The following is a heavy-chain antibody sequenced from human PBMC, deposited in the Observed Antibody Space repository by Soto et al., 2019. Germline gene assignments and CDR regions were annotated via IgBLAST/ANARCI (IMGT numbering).Heavy chain of an antibody. CDR2: IYYSGST. CDR3: ARGVRAARPWGLFDY. J-gene: IGHJ4*02. D-gene: IGHD6-6*01. CDR1: GGSISSYY. Sequence: QVQLQESGPGLVKPSETLSLTCTVSGGSISSYYWSWIRQPPGKGLEWIGYIYYSGSTNYNPSLKSRVTPSVDTSKNQFSLKLSSVTAADTDVYYCARGVRAARPWGLFDYWGQGTLVTVSS. V-gene: IGHV4-59*01.